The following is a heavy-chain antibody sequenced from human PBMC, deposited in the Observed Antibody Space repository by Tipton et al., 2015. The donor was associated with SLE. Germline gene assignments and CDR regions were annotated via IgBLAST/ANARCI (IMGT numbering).Heavy chain of an antibody. Sequence: QLVQSGAEVKKPGESLKISCKGSGYSFTSYWIGWVRQMPGKGLEWMRIIYPGDSDTRYSPPFQGQVTISADKSISTAYLQWSSLKASDTAMYYCARLGSKYYDSSGYYYFDYWGQGTLVTVSS. D-gene: IGHD3-22*01. J-gene: IGHJ4*02. CDR2: IYPGDSDT. CDR3: ARLGSKYYDSSGYYYFDY. V-gene: IGHV5-51*01. CDR1: GYSFTSYW.